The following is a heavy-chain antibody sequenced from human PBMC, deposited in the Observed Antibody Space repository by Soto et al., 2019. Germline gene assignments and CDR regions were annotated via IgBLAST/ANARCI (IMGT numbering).Heavy chain of an antibody. Sequence: GGSLRLSCAASGFTFSSYAMHWVRQAPGKGLEWVAVISYDGSNKYYADSVKGRFTISRDNSKNTLYLQMNSLRAEDTAVYYCARAGYDSSGYYYVRLFDYWGQGTLVTVSS. CDR2: ISYDGSNK. CDR3: ARAGYDSSGYYYVRLFDY. J-gene: IGHJ4*02. CDR1: GFTFSSYA. D-gene: IGHD3-22*01. V-gene: IGHV3-30-3*01.